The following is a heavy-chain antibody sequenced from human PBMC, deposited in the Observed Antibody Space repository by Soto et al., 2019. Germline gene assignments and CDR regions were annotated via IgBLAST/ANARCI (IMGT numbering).Heavy chain of an antibody. CDR2: IKHDGSET. Sequence: PGGSLRLSCAASGFSFRNYCMSWVRQAPGKGLEWVLSIKHDGSETYSVDSVKGRFTSSRDNAENSVYLQMHSLRAEDTAVYFCAKGYGYYFDSWGQGTLVTVSS. J-gene: IGHJ4*02. CDR3: AKGYGYYFDS. D-gene: IGHD4-17*01. V-gene: IGHV3-7*03. CDR1: GFSFRNYC.